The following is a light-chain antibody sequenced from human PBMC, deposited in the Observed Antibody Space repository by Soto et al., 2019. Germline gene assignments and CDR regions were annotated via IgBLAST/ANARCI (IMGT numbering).Light chain of an antibody. CDR3: GTWDSGLSAEV. V-gene: IGLV1-51*01. J-gene: IGLJ2*01. CDR2: DDI. Sequence: QSVLTQPPSVSAAPGQKVTISCSGSTSNIGSNSVSWYQQFPGTAPKLLIYDDIQRPSGTPDRFSGSKSGTSATLGITGLQTGDEADYYCGTWDSGLSAEVLGGGTKLTVL. CDR1: TSNIGSNS.